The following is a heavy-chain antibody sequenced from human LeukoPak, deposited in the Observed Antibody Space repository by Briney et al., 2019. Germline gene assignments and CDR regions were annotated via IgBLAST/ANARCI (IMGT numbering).Heavy chain of an antibody. CDR3: ARFRYYYDSSGYYYPNWYFDL. V-gene: IGHV4-4*07. D-gene: IGHD3-22*01. Sequence: PSETLSLTCSVSGGSISRYYWGWIRQPAGKGLEWIGRLYSSGTSDSSGTSDYSPSLESRVTMSVDTSKNQISLRLSSVTAADTAVYYCARFRYYYDSSGYYYPNWYFDLWGRGTLVTVSS. J-gene: IGHJ2*01. CDR2: LYSSGTS. CDR1: GGSISRYY.